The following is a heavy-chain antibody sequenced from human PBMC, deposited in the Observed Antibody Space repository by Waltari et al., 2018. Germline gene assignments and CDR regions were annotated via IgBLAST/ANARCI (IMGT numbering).Heavy chain of an antibody. V-gene: IGHV3-73*02. CDR3: TRRYYHDSSGYYHGDY. Sequence: EVQLVESGGGLVQPGGSLKLSCAASGFTFSASAIHWVRQASGHGLEWVGRMRSKANNYATSYGASVKGRLIISRDDSKNTAYLQINSLKTEDTAVYYCTRRYYHDSSGYYHGDYWGQGTLVTVSS. CDR1: GFTFSASA. CDR2: MRSKANNYAT. D-gene: IGHD3-22*01. J-gene: IGHJ4*02.